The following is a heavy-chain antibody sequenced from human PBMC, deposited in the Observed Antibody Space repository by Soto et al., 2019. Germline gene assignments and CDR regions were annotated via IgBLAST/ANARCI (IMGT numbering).Heavy chain of an antibody. Sequence: QVQLVESGGGVVQPGRSLRLSCAASGFTFSGYGVHWVRQAPGKGLEWVAFIWSDGSNKYYADSVKGRFTISRDNSKNTLYLQLNSLSPEDTGVYYCARTGGTDDYCSGMDVWGQVTTVTVSS. CDR1: GFTFSGYG. V-gene: IGHV3-33*01. CDR3: ARTGGTDDYCSGMDV. J-gene: IGHJ6*02. D-gene: IGHD1-1*01. CDR2: IWSDGSNK.